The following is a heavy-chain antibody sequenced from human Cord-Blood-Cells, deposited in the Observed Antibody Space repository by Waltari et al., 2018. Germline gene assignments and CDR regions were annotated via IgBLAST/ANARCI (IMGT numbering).Heavy chain of an antibody. D-gene: IGHD1-1*01. Sequence: QVTLRESGPALVKPTQTLTLTCTFSGFSLSTSGMCVSWLRPPPGKSLEWLALIDWDDDKYYSTSLKTRLTISKDTSKNQVVLTMTNMDPVDTATYYCARGRPTKDWNVWFDPWGQGTLVTVSS. J-gene: IGHJ5*02. V-gene: IGHV2-70*01. CDR3: ARGRPTKDWNVWFDP. CDR1: GFSLSTSGMC. CDR2: IDWDDDK.